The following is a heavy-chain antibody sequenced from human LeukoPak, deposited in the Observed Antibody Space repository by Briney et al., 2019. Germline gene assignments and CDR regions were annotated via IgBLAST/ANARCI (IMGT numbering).Heavy chain of an antibody. V-gene: IGHV3-23*01. D-gene: IGHD3-22*01. Sequence: PGGSLRLSCAASGFTFSSYAMSWVRQAPGKGLEWVSAISGSGGSTYYADPVKGRFTISRDKSKNTLYLQMNSRRAEDTAVYYCAKDRGYDSTRGGTYYWGQGTLVTVSS. CDR2: ISGSGGST. CDR1: GFTFSSYA. CDR3: AKDRGYDSTRGGTYY. J-gene: IGHJ4*02.